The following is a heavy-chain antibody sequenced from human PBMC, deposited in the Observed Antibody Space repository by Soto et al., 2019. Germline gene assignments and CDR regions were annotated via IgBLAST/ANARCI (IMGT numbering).Heavy chain of an antibody. J-gene: IGHJ6*02. CDR3: AVLLGYCSSTSGYSGMDV. CDR1: GGTFSSYA. CDR2: LIPIFGTA. D-gene: IGHD2-2*02. V-gene: IGHV1-69*06. Sequence: SVKVSCNASGGTFSSYAISWVPQAPGQGLEWMGGLIPIFGTANYAQKFQGRVTITADKSTSTAYMELSSLRSEDTAVYYCAVLLGYCSSTSGYSGMDVWGQGTTVTVSS.